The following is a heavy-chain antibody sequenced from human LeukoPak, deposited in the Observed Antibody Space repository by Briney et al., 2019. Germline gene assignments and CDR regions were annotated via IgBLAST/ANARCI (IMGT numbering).Heavy chain of an antibody. CDR1: GYTFTGYY. V-gene: IGHV1-69*13. J-gene: IGHJ6*02. CDR3: ARDLVAGTHYYGMDV. D-gene: IGHD6-19*01. Sequence: ASVKVSCKASGYTFTGYYMHWVRQAPGQGLEWMGGIIPIFGTANYAQKFQGRVTITADESTSTAYMELSSLRSEDTAVYYCARDLVAGTHYYGMDVWGQGTTVTVSS. CDR2: IIPIFGTA.